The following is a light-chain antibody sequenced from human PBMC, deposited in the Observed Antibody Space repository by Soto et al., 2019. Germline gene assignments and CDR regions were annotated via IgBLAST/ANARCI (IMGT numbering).Light chain of an antibody. CDR1: QSVSSN. J-gene: IGKJ4*01. V-gene: IGKV3D-15*01. CDR2: DVS. CDR3: QQLNSYPLT. Sequence: EIVMTQSPATLSVSPGERATLSCRASQSVSSNFAWYQQRPTQAPRLLIYDVSTRATGVPTRFSGSGSGTEFTLTISSLQSEDFATYYCQQLNSYPLTFGGGTKVEIK.